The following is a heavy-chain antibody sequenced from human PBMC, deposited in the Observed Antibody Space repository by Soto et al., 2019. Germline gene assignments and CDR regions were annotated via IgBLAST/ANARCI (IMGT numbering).Heavy chain of an antibody. CDR3: ARNCGGDCYYYYGMDV. Sequence: QVQLVQSGAEVKKPGASVKVSCKASGYTFTSYDINWVRQATGQALEWMGWMNPNSGNTGYAQKFQGRVTMTRNTSISTAYMELSSLRSEDTAVYYCARNCGGDCYYYYGMDVWGQGTTVTVSS. CDR2: MNPNSGNT. J-gene: IGHJ6*02. V-gene: IGHV1-8*01. CDR1: GYTFTSYD. D-gene: IGHD2-21*02.